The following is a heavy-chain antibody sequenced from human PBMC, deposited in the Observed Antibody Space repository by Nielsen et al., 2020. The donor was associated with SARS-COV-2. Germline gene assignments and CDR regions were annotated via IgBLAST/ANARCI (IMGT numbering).Heavy chain of an antibody. CDR1: GYTFTSYY. Sequence: ASVKVSCKASGYTFTSYYMHWVRQAPGQGLEWMGIINPSGGSTSYAQKFQGRVTMSRDTSTSTVYMELSSLRSEDTAVYYCAREGYCSSTSCYNNNWFDPWGQGTLVTVSS. CDR3: AREGYCSSTSCYNNNWFDP. V-gene: IGHV1-46*01. J-gene: IGHJ5*02. D-gene: IGHD2-2*02. CDR2: INPSGGST.